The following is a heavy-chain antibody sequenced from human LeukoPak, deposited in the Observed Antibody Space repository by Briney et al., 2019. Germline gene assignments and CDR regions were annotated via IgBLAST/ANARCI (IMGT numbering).Heavy chain of an antibody. J-gene: IGHJ4*02. CDR3: AKEGPGIAVAGLDY. CDR1: GFTFDDYT. Sequence: GGSLRLSCAASGFTFDDYTMHWVRQAPGKGLGWVSLISWDGGSTYYADSVKGRFTISRDNSKNSLYLQMNSLRTEDTALYYCAKEGPGIAVAGLDYWGQGTLVTVSS. CDR2: ISWDGGST. D-gene: IGHD6-19*01. V-gene: IGHV3-43*01.